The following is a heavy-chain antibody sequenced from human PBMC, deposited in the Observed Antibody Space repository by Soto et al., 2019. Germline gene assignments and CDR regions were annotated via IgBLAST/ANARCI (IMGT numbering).Heavy chain of an antibody. D-gene: IGHD6-6*01. V-gene: IGHV5-10-1*01. CDR1: GYSFTSYW. J-gene: IGHJ6*02. CDR2: IDPSDSYT. Sequence: PGESLKISCKGSGYSFTSYWISWVRQMPGKGLEWMGRIDPSDSYTNYSPSFQGHVTISADKSISTAYLQWSSLKASDTAMYYCARQGSSSDLYHYGMDVWGQGTTVTVSS. CDR3: ARQGSSSDLYHYGMDV.